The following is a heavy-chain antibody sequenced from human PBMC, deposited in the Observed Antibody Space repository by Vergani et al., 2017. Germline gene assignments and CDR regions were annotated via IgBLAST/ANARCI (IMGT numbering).Heavy chain of an antibody. CDR3: SRGGGGRGSYLSRYYYGMDV. V-gene: IGHV4-30-4*01. Sequence: QVQLQESGPGLVKPSQTLSLTCTVSGGSISSGDYYWSWIRQPPGKGLEWIGYIYYSGSTYYNPSLKSRVTISVDTSKNQFSLKRSSVTAADTAVYYCSRGGGGRGSYLSRYYYGMDVWGQGTTVTVSS. D-gene: IGHD1-26*01. CDR2: IYYSGST. J-gene: IGHJ6*02. CDR1: GGSISSGDYY.